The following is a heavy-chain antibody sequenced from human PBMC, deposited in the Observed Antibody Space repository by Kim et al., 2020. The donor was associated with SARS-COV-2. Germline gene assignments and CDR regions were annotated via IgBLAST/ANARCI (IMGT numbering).Heavy chain of an antibody. J-gene: IGHJ4*02. V-gene: IGHV3-66*01. D-gene: IGHD1-26*01. CDR3: ARDQGELLRGPFDY. Sequence: GGSLRLSCAASGFTVSSNYMSWVRQAPGKGLEWVSVIYSGGSTYYADSVKGRFTISRDNSKNTLYLQMNSLRAEDTAVYYCARDQGELLRGPFDYWGQGTLVTVSS. CDR1: GFTVSSNY. CDR2: IYSGGST.